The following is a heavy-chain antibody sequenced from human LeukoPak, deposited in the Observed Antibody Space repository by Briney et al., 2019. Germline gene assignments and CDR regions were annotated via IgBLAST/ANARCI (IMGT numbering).Heavy chain of an antibody. D-gene: IGHD2-15*01. Sequence: SETLSLTCTVSGGSISYSNSYWGWIRQPPGKGLEWIGNIYFSGSTYYKQSLKSRVTISVDTSKNQFSLKLRSVTAADTAVYYSARASCGGGTCYDSRGWFDPWGQGTLVTVSS. CDR1: GGSISYSNSY. J-gene: IGHJ5*02. CDR2: IYFSGST. CDR3: ARASCGGGTCYDSRGWFDP. V-gene: IGHV4-39*07.